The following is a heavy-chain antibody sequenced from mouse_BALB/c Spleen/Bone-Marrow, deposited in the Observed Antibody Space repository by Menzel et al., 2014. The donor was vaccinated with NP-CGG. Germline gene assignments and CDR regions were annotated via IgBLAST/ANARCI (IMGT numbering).Heavy chain of an antibody. CDR3: ASLGRYAMDY. CDR2: IYPGSGNT. J-gene: IGHJ4*01. D-gene: IGHD3-1*01. CDR1: GYTFTDYY. V-gene: IGHV1-84*02. Sequence: VQLQQSGAELVKPGASVKISCKASGYTFTDYYINWVKQKPGQGLEWIGWIYPGSGNTKYNEKFKGKATLTVDTSSSTACLQLSNLTSEDTAVYLCASLGRYAMDYWGEGTSVTVSS.